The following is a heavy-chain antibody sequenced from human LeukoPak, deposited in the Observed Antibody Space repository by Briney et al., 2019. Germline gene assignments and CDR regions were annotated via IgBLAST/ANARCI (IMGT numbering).Heavy chain of an antibody. CDR3: ARHDWLLKTTNWFDP. J-gene: IGHJ5*02. CDR1: GGSISSYY. D-gene: IGHD2-15*01. V-gene: IGHV4-59*08. CDR2: IYYTGSA. Sequence: SETLSLTCTVSGGSISSYYWSWIRQPPGKGLEWIGYIYYTGSANYNPSLKSRVTISVDTSKNQFSLKLSSVTAADTAVYYCARHDWLLKTTNWFDPWGQRTLVTVSS.